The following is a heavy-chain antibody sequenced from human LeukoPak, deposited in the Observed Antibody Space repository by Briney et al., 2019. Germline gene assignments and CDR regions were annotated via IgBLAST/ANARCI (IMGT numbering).Heavy chain of an antibody. CDR3: ARARSGSYCSGGSCYSLNYFDY. Sequence: SETLSLTCTVSGGSISSYYWSWIRQPPGKGLEWIGYIYYSGSTNYNPSLKSRVTISVDTSKNQFSLKLSSVTAADTAVYYCARARSGSYCSGGSCYSLNYFDYWGQGTLVTVSS. CDR1: GGSISSYY. CDR2: IYYSGST. J-gene: IGHJ4*02. D-gene: IGHD2-15*01. V-gene: IGHV4-59*01.